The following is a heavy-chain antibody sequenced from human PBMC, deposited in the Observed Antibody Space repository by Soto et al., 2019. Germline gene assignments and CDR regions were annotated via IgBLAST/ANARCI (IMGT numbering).Heavy chain of an antibody. CDR2: INPNDGTT. CDR1: GYMFTYSY. V-gene: IGHV1-46*01. J-gene: IGHJ4*02. CDR3: GRSPYSSGSLYALDD. D-gene: IGHD2-8*02. Sequence: ASVTVSSTASGYMFTYSYIHWVRQGAGIGLEWIGKINPNDGTTTYAQNYPSRITMTKDTSTRTVFMKLTILTAGNTAIYYCGRSPYSSGSLYALDDWGQGTLVTVSS.